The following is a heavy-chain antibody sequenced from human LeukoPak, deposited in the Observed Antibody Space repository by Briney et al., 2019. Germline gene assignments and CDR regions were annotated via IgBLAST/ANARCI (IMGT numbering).Heavy chain of an antibody. V-gene: IGHV3-23*01. CDR2: ISTSGDRT. J-gene: IGHJ4*02. CDR3: ARSAVGTSCCTAVDY. D-gene: IGHD1-26*01. Sequence: GGSLRLSCAASGFTFSTYALTWVRQAPGKGLEWVSGISTSGDRTYYADSVKGRFTISRDNSKNTLYLQMNSLRAEDTAEYYCARSAVGTSCCTAVDYWGQGTLVTVSS. CDR1: GFTFSTYA.